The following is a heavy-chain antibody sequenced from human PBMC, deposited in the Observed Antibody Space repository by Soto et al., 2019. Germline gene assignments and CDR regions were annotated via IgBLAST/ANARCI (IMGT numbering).Heavy chain of an antibody. CDR2: ISGSGGNST. Sequence: EVQLLESGGGLVQPGGSLRLSCAASGFTFSTYAMSWVRQAPGKGLEWASAISGSGGNSTFYGDSVKGRFTISRDNSKNTLYLQMNSLGAEDTAVYYCAKGGGSCCFDNWGQGTLVTVSS. D-gene: IGHD2-15*01. CDR1: GFTFSTYA. CDR3: AKGGGSCCFDN. J-gene: IGHJ4*02. V-gene: IGHV3-23*01.